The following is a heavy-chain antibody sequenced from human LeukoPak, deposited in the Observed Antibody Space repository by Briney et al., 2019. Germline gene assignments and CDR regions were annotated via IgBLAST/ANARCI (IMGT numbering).Heavy chain of an antibody. CDR1: GGSISSCH. Sequence: PSETLSLTCTVSGGSISSCHWSWIRQPPGKGLEWIGHTYYSGSTNYNPSLKSRVTISVDTSKNQISLKLSSVTAADTAVYYCARARFGELLLYDYWGQGTLVTVSS. V-gene: IGHV4-59*01. CDR3: ARARFGELLLYDY. D-gene: IGHD3-10*01. J-gene: IGHJ4*02. CDR2: TYYSGST.